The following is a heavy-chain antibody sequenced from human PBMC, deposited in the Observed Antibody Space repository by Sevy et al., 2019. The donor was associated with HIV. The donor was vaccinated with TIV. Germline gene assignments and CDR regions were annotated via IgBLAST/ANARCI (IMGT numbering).Heavy chain of an antibody. D-gene: IGHD6-19*01. J-gene: IGHJ4*02. CDR3: ARLDAYRIGWPPRYYFDY. CDR2: MSPGDSDP. V-gene: IGHV5-51*01. Sequence: GESLKISCKGSAYTFTTHWIGWVRQMPGKGLEWMGIMSPGDSDPRYSPSFQGQVTMSVDKSDSTAYLQWHSLETSDTAIYYCARLDAYRIGWPPRYYFDYWGQGTLVTVSS. CDR1: AYTFTTHW.